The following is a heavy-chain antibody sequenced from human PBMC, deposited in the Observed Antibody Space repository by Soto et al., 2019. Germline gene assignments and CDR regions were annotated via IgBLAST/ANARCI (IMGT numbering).Heavy chain of an antibody. CDR3: AREGYYGSGSYRYNWFDP. D-gene: IGHD3-10*01. Sequence: GGSLRLSCAASGFTFSDYYMSWIRQAPGKGLEWVSYISSSGSTIYYADSVKGRFTISRDNAKNSLYLQMNSLRAEDTAVYYCAREGYYGSGSYRYNWFDPWGQGTLVTVYS. CDR1: GFTFSDYY. V-gene: IGHV3-11*01. J-gene: IGHJ5*02. CDR2: ISSSGSTI.